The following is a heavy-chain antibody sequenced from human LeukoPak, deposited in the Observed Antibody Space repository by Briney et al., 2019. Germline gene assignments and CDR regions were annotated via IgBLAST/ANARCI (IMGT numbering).Heavy chain of an antibody. Sequence: GASVKVSCKASGYTFTSYGISWVRQAPGQGLEWMGWISAYNGNTNYAQKLQGRVTMTTDTSTSTAYMELRSLRSDDTAVYYCAKDPYYYDNSDSRRFDPWGQGTLVTVSS. D-gene: IGHD3-22*01. J-gene: IGHJ5*02. CDR3: AKDPYYYDNSDSRRFDP. CDR2: ISAYNGNT. V-gene: IGHV1-18*01. CDR1: GYTFTSYG.